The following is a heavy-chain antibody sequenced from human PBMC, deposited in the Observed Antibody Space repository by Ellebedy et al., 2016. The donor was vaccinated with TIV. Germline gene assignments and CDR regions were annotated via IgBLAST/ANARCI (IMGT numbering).Heavy chain of an antibody. Sequence: PGGSLRLSCAASGFTFSSYAMHWVRQAPGKGLEWVAVISYDGSNKYYADSVKGRFTISRDNANNSLYLQMDSLRAEDTAVYYCATDEGIYWGQGTLVTVSS. J-gene: IGHJ4*02. CDR3: ATDEGIY. CDR1: GFTFSSYA. V-gene: IGHV3-30-3*01. D-gene: IGHD3-10*01. CDR2: ISYDGSNK.